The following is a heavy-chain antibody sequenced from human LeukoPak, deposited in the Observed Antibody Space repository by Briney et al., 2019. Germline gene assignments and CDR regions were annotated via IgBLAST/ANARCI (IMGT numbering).Heavy chain of an antibody. Sequence: SETLSLTCAVYGGSFSGHYWTWIRQPPGKGLQWVGEVNDRGSTNYNPSLKSRLTISEDKSKKQFSLRLPSVTAADTAVYYCARGVVSGRFGDYYYYMDVWGKGTTVTVSS. CDR2: VNDRGST. V-gene: IGHV4-34*01. CDR1: GGSFSGHY. J-gene: IGHJ6*03. D-gene: IGHD3-16*01. CDR3: ARGVVSGRFGDYYYYMDV.